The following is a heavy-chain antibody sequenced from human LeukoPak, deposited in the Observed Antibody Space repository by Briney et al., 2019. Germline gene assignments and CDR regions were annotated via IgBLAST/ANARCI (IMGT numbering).Heavy chain of an antibody. J-gene: IGHJ4*02. V-gene: IGHV7-4-1*02. CDR1: GYTFTSYG. D-gene: IGHD3-16*01. CDR3: ARVYQYYDYVWGSHYFDY. Sequence: ASVKVSCKASGYTFTSYGISWVRQAPGQGLEWMGWINTNTGNPTYAQGFTGRFVFSLDTSVSTAYLQISSLKAEDTAVYYCARVYQYYDYVWGSHYFDYWGQGTRVTVSS. CDR2: INTNTGNP.